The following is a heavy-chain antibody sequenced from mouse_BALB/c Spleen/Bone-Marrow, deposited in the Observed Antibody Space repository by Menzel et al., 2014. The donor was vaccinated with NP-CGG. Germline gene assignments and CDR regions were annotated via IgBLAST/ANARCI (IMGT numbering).Heavy chain of an antibody. J-gene: IGHJ4*01. CDR2: ISSYYGDA. Sequence: VQLVESGAELVRPGVSVKISCKGSGYTFTDYAVHWVKQSHTKSLEWIGLISSYYGDATYNQKFKGKATMTVDKSSSTAFLELARLTSEDSPIYYCARSGKVRNAIDYWGQGTSVTDSS. CDR3: ARSGKVRNAIDY. D-gene: IGHD2-14*01. CDR1: GYTFTDYA. V-gene: IGHV1-67*01.